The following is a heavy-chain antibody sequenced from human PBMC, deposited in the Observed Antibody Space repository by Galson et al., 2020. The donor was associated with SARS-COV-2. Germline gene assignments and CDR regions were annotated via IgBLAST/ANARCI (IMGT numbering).Heavy chain of an antibody. D-gene: IGHD2-2*01. J-gene: IGHJ6*03. CDR1: GFTFSSYG. Sequence: GGSLRLSCAASGFTFSSYGMHWVRQAPGKGLEWVAVISYDGSNKYYADSVKGRFTISRDNSKNTLYLQINSLRAEDTAVYYCAKDGVEEYQLLFYYYYYYMDVWGKGTTVTVSS. CDR3: AKDGVEEYQLLFYYYYYYMDV. V-gene: IGHV3-30*18. CDR2: ISYDGSNK.